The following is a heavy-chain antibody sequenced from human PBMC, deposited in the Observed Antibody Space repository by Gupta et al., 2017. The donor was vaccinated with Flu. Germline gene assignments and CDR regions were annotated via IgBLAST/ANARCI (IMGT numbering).Heavy chain of an antibody. CDR1: GFTFSNYA. J-gene: IGHJ4*02. CDR2: ISGSGAIT. D-gene: IGHD1-26*01. CDR3: AKLAGVGATVGVFNY. Sequence: EVQLLESGGGLVQPGGSLRLSCAASGFTFSNYAMSWVRQTPGKGLEWVSAISGSGAITYYADSVKGRFTISRDNSRNTLNLQMNRLRAADTAVYYCAKLAGVGATVGVFNYWGQGTPVTVSS. V-gene: IGHV3-23*01.